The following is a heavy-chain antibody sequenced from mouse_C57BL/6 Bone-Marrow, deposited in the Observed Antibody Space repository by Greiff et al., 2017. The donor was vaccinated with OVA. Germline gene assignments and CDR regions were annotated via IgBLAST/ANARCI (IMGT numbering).Heavy chain of an antibody. Sequence: EVKLMESGEGLVKPGGSLKLSCAASGFTFSSYAMSWVRQTPEKRLEWVAYISSGGDYIYYADTVKGRFTISRDNARDTLYLQMSSLKSEDTAMYYCTRGWLLRGDAMDYWGQGTSVTVSS. J-gene: IGHJ4*01. CDR2: ISSGGDYI. CDR1: GFTFSSYA. CDR3: TRGWLLRGDAMDY. V-gene: IGHV5-9-1*02. D-gene: IGHD2-3*01.